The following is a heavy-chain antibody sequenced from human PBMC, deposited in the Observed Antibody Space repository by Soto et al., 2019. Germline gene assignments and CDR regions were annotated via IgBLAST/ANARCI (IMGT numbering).Heavy chain of an antibody. V-gene: IGHV1-69*01. CDR3: AETYYDSSGYVDY. CDR1: GGTFSSYS. D-gene: IGHD3-22*01. Sequence: VQLVQSGAEVKKPGSSVKVSCKASGGTFSSYSISWVRQAPGQGLEWMGGILPIFGTANYAQKFQGRVTSTADEATSTAYMELSSLRSEDTAVYYCAETYYDSSGYVDYWGQGTLVTVSS. J-gene: IGHJ4*02. CDR2: ILPIFGTA.